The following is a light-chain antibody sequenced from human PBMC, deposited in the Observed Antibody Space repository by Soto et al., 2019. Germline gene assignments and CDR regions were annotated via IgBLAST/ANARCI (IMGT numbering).Light chain of an antibody. CDR1: SSDVGAYNR. V-gene: IGLV2-14*01. Sequence: QSVLTQPASVSGSPGQSITISCTVTSSDVGAYNRVSWYQQRSGKAPKLMVYEVTNRPSGVSNRFSGSKSGNTASLTISGLQAEDEADYYCLSYTTSSSYVFGTGTKVTVL. CDR3: LSYTTSSSYV. J-gene: IGLJ1*01. CDR2: EVT.